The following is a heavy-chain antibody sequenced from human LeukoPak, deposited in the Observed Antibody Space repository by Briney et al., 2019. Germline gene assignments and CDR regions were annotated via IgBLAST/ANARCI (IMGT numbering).Heavy chain of an antibody. CDR2: INPNTGDT. CDR3: AREGHCGSTSCPHDY. Sequence: ASVKVSYKSSGYTFIDYFIHWVRQAPGQGLEWMGWINPNTGDTNYAQKFQGMLTTARDTSIRTAYMDLTRLRSGDTAVSFCAREGHCGSTSCPHDYWGQGTLVTVSS. J-gene: IGHJ4*02. CDR1: GYTFIDYF. V-gene: IGHV1-2*02. D-gene: IGHD2-2*01.